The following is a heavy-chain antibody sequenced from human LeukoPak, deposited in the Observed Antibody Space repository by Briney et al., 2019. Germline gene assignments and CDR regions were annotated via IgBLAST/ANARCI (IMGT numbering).Heavy chain of an antibody. CDR2: IFHSGST. Sequence: SETLSLTCTVSGGSIKSHFWSWVRQPPGKRLEWIGYIFHSGSTNFNPSLKSRVTISVDTSKNQFSLRLTSVTAADTAVYYCVRTNPWDLTYYFDYWGQGTLVTVSS. CDR1: GGSIKSHF. V-gene: IGHV4-59*11. CDR3: VRTNPWDLTYYFDY. D-gene: IGHD1-14*01. J-gene: IGHJ4*02.